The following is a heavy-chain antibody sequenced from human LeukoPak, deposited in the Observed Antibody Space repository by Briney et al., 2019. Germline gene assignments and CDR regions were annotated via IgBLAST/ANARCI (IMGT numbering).Heavy chain of an antibody. V-gene: IGHV4-34*01. CDR2: INHSGST. J-gene: IGHJ4*02. CDR3: ARGIVATIDY. D-gene: IGHD5-12*01. CDR1: GGSFSGCY. Sequence: SETLSLTCAVYGGSFSGCYWSWIRQPPGKGLEWIGEINHSGSTNYNPSLKSRVTISVDTSKNQFSLKLSSVTAADTAVYYCARGIVATIDYWGQGTLVTVSS.